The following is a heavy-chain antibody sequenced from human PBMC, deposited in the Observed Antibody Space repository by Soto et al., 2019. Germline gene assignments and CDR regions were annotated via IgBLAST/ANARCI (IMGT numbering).Heavy chain of an antibody. CDR3: ARASPQPELYDFDY. V-gene: IGHV3-33*01. J-gene: IGHJ4*02. CDR2: IWYDGSNK. D-gene: IGHD1-26*01. Sequence: QVQLVESGGGVVQPGRSLRLSCAASGFIFSTYGMHWVRQAPGKGLEWVAVIWYDGSNKYYADSVKGRFTISRDNSKNTLYLQMNSLRAEDTAVYYCARASPQPELYDFDYWGQGTLVTVSS. CDR1: GFIFSTYG.